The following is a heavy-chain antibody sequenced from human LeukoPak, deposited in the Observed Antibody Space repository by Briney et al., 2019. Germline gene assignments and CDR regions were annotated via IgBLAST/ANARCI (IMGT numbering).Heavy chain of an antibody. CDR3: ARDGAGPILEYYYGMDV. CDR2: IYSSGIT. D-gene: IGHD1-1*01. Sequence: GGSLRLSCAASGFTVSSNYMSWVRQAPGKGLEWVPVIYSSGITYYADSVKGRFTISRDNSKNTLYLQMNSLRAEDTAVYYCARDGAGPILEYYYGMDVWGQGTTVTVSS. V-gene: IGHV3-66*01. CDR1: GFTVSSNY. J-gene: IGHJ6*02.